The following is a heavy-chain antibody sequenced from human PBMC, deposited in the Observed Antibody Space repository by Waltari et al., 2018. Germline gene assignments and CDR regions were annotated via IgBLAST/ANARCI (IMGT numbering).Heavy chain of an antibody. CDR3: ARVPIRFLEWLRDDDAFDI. D-gene: IGHD3-3*01. Sequence: QVQLQESGPGLVKPSETLSLTCTVSGGSISSYYWSWIRQPAGKGLEWIGRIYTSGSTNYNPALKSRVTMSVDTSKNQFSLKLSSVTAADTAVYYCARVPIRFLEWLRDDDAFDIWGQGTMVTVSS. V-gene: IGHV4-4*07. J-gene: IGHJ3*02. CDR1: GGSISSYY. CDR2: IYTSGST.